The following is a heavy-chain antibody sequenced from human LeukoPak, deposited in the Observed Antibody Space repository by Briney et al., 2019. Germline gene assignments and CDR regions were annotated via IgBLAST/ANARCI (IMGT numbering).Heavy chain of an antibody. Sequence: SSETLSLTCTVSGGSISSYYWSWIRQPPGKGLEWIGYIYYSGSTNYNPSLKSRVTISVDTSKNQFSLKLSSVTAADTAVYYCARDGPVSGSSPYYYYYYMDVWGKGTTVTVSS. CDR3: ARDGPVSGSSPYYYYYYMDV. J-gene: IGHJ6*03. V-gene: IGHV4-59*01. CDR2: IYYSGST. CDR1: GGSISSYY. D-gene: IGHD1-26*01.